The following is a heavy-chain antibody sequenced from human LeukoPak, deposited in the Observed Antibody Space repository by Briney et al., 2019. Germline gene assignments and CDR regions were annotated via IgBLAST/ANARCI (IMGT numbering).Heavy chain of an antibody. V-gene: IGHV4-34*01. Sequence: SETLSLTCAVYGGSFSGYYWSWIRQPPGKGLEWIGEINHSGSTNYNPSLKSRVTISVDMSKNQCSLKLSSVTAAEAAVYYCARGRWFGELRRSAEKKKPPLLFDYWGQGTLVTVSS. CDR2: INHSGST. CDR3: ARGRWFGELRRSAEKKKPPLLFDY. D-gene: IGHD3-10*01. CDR1: GGSFSGYY. J-gene: IGHJ4*02.